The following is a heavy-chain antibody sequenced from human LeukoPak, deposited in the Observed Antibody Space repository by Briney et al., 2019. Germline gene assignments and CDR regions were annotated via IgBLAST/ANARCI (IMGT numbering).Heavy chain of an antibody. CDR3: ASLWFGELFGHY. V-gene: IGHV3-30*02. J-gene: IGHJ4*02. CDR1: GFTFSSYG. CDR2: IRYDGSNK. Sequence: QPGGSLRLSCAASGFTFSSYGMHWVRQAPGKGLERVAFIRYDGSNKYYADSVKGRFTISRDNSKNTLYLQMNSLRAEDTAVYYCASLWFGELFGHYWGQGTLVTVSS. D-gene: IGHD3-10*01.